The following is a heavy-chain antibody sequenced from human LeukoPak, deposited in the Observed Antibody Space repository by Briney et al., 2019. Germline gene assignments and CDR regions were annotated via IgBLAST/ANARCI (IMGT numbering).Heavy chain of an antibody. CDR3: AIDPTVPGTADYFPH. D-gene: IGHD6-19*01. V-gene: IGHV3-23*01. Sequence: GGSLRLSCAASGFTFSNYAMSWFRQAPGKGLEWVSLITGSGSGTYYADSVKGRFTISRDNSKNTLDLQVNSLRAEDTAVYYCAIDPTVPGTADYFPHWGQGTLVTVSS. J-gene: IGHJ1*01. CDR1: GFTFSNYA. CDR2: ITGSGSGT.